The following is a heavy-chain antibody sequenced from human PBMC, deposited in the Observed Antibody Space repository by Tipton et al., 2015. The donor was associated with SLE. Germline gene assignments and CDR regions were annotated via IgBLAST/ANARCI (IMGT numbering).Heavy chain of an antibody. D-gene: IGHD3-3*01. V-gene: IGHV3-23*01. CDR1: GFTFSSYA. CDR3: AKDQAITIFGVVSPLDH. J-gene: IGHJ4*02. CDR2: ISGSGGST. Sequence: SLRLSCAASGFTFSSYAMSWVRQAPGKGLEWVSAISGSGGSTYYADSVKGRFTISRDNSKNTLYLQMNSLRAEDTAVYYCAKDQAITIFGVVSPLDHWGQGTLVTVSS.